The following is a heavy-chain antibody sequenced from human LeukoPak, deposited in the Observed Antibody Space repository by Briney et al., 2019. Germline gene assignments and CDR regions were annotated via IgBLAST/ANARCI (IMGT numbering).Heavy chain of an antibody. V-gene: IGHV3-30-3*01. J-gene: IGHJ4*02. CDR1: GFTFSSYA. CDR3: ARESDSLDC. D-gene: IGHD2-21*02. CDR2: ISYDGSNK. Sequence: GRSLRLSCAASGFTFSSYAMHWVRQAPGKGLEWVAVISYDGSNKYYADSVKGRFTISRDNSKNTLYLQMNSLRAEDTAVYYCARESDSLDCWGQGTLVTVSS.